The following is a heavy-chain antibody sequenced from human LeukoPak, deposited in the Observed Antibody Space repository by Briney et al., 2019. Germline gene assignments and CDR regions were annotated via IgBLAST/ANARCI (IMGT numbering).Heavy chain of an antibody. J-gene: IGHJ4*02. CDR3: ARAADDYFFDY. V-gene: IGHV3-74*01. CDR2: INSDGSST. Sequence: GGSLRLSCVTSGFTFSGYWMHWVRQGPGKGPVWVSRINSDGSSTTYADSVRGRFTISRDNAKSTLYLQMNSLRADDTAVYYCARAADDYFFDYWGQGTLITVSS. CDR1: GFTFSGYW. D-gene: IGHD2-21*02.